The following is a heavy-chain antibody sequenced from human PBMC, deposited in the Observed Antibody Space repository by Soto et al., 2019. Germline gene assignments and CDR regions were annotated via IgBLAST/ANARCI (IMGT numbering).Heavy chain of an antibody. Sequence: EVQLLESGGGLVQPGESLRLSCAASGFTFTTYAMSWVRQAPGKGLEWVSAISGSGGSTYYADSVKGRFTISRDNSKNTLSMQMNSLRDEDTTIYYCASRDQGVGATPSWYFDLWGRGTLVTVSS. D-gene: IGHD1-26*01. CDR2: ISGSGGST. J-gene: IGHJ2*01. V-gene: IGHV3-23*01. CDR1: GFTFTTYA. CDR3: ASRDQGVGATPSWYFDL.